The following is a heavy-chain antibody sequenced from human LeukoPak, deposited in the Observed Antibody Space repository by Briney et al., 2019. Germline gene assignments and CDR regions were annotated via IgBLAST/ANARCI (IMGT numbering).Heavy chain of an antibody. CDR3: ARDSFAGYDSSGYSSYDY. CDR1: GFSFSSYN. CDR2: ISSSSSYI. V-gene: IGHV3-21*01. D-gene: IGHD3-22*01. Sequence: GGSLRLSCAASGFSFSSYNMNWVRQAPGKGLEWVSSISSSSSYIYYADSVKGRFTISRDNAKNSLYLQMNSLRAEDTAVYYCARDSFAGYDSSGYSSYDYWGQGTLVTVSS. J-gene: IGHJ4*02.